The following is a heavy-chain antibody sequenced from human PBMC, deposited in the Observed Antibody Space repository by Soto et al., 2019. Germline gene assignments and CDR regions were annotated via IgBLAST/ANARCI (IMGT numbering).Heavy chain of an antibody. Sequence: SETLSLTCSVSGGSINSDDSFWGWVRQSPGKGLEWIGSLYYGGSTFYNPSLKSRVTISLDTSKNQFSLRLTSVTAADTAIYYCARQLPVGATSWFDPWGQGALVTVSS. CDR3: ARQLPVGATSWFDP. J-gene: IGHJ5*02. V-gene: IGHV4-39*01. CDR1: GGSINSDDSF. CDR2: LYYGGST. D-gene: IGHD1-26*01.